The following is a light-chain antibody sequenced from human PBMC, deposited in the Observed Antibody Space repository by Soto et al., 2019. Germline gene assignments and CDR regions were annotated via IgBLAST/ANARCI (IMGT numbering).Light chain of an antibody. Sequence: QSALTQPASVSGSPGQSITISCTGSSSDIGGYDYVSWYQQYPGKAPKPMIYDVSNRPSGVSNRFSGSKSGNTASLTISGLQADDEADYYCSSFTSSTTRVFGTGTKLTVL. CDR3: SSFTSSTTRV. CDR1: SSDIGGYDY. CDR2: DVS. J-gene: IGLJ1*01. V-gene: IGLV2-14*03.